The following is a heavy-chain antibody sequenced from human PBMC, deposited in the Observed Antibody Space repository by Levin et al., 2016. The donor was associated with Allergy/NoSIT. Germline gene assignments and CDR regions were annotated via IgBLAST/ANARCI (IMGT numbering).Heavy chain of an antibody. V-gene: IGHV4-59*01. D-gene: IGHD6-19*01. Sequence: GSLRLSCVVSGGSISSYYWSWIRQPPGKGLEWIGYVYYSGTTKYNPSLRSRVTISLDTARNQFSLKLSSVTAADTAVYYCARSDSSGWYDHTYYYYGLDVWGQGTTVTVSS. CDR2: VYYSGTT. CDR3: ARSDSSGWYDHTYYYYGLDV. J-gene: IGHJ6*02. CDR1: GGSISSYY.